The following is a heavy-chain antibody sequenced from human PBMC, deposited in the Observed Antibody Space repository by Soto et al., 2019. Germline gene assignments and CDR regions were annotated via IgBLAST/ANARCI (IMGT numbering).Heavy chain of an antibody. J-gene: IGHJ4*02. CDR3: ARINGGSPDF. CDR2: IYKSGTT. CDR1: SGYINNHF. V-gene: IGHV4-4*07. D-gene: IGHD2-15*01. Sequence: SETLSLTCTVSSGYINNHFWSWIRQPAGKGLEWIGHIYKSGTTAYNPSLKSRVTMSVDPPKNRFSLKLSSVTAADTAVYYCARINGGSPDFWGQGTLVTVSS.